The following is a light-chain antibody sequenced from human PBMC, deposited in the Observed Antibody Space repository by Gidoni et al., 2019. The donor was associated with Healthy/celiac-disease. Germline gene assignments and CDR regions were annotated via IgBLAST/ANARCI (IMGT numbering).Light chain of an antibody. Sequence: IQMTRSPSSLSASVGDRVTITCRASQSISSYLNWYQQKPGKAPKLLIYAASSLQSGVPSRFSGSGSGTDFTLTISSLQPEDFATYYCQQSYSTPWTFGQXTKVEIK. CDR3: QQSYSTPWT. J-gene: IGKJ1*01. CDR1: QSISSY. CDR2: AAS. V-gene: IGKV1-39*01.